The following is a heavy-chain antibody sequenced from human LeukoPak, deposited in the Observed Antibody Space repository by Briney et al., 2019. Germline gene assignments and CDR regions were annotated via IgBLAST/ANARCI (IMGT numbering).Heavy chain of an antibody. CDR3: ASLQTDPTVVNGF. D-gene: IGHD4-11*01. V-gene: IGHV3-7*01. J-gene: IGHJ4*02. CDR1: GFTLSRRYW. Sequence: PGGSLRLSCEVSGFTLSRRYWMSWIRQVPGKGLEWLACIKGDGSEKHYVDSVSGRFTVSRDSAKNSLYLQMNSLRAEDTAVYYGASLQTDPTVVNGFWGQGTLVTVSS. CDR2: IKGDGSEK.